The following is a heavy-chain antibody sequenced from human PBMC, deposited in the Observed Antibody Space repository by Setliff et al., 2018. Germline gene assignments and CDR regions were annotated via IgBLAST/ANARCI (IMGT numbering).Heavy chain of an antibody. D-gene: IGHD3-22*01. Sequence: PGGSLRLSCATSGFIFSNFWMSWVRQAPGKGLEWIASISGSGGDTDSADSMKGRFTISRDNSKNTLYLQMNSLRPEDTAIYYCATSTIITYYFGSWGQGTLVTVSS. CDR1: GFIFSNFW. J-gene: IGHJ4*02. CDR2: ISGSGGDT. V-gene: IGHV3-23*01. CDR3: ATSTIITYYFGS.